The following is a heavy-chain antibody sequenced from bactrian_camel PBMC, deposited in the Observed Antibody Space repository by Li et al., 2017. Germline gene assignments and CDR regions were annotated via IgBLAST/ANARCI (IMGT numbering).Heavy chain of an antibody. J-gene: IGHJ4*01. CDR2: SVPDGSV. CDR1: GYTISNKC. V-gene: IGHV3S53*01. D-gene: IGHD3*01. Sequence: HVQLVESGGGSALAGGSVRLSCAASGYTISNKCMAGFRQAPGNERERLVTSVPDGSVSYVESVKGRFTISRDNAKDTLYLQMNSLKIEDTAVYYCALGSSRQATMTARGKGTQVTVS.